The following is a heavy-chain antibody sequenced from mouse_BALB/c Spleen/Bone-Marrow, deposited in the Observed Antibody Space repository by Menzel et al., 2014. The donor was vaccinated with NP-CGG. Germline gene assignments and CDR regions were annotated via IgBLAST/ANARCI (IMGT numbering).Heavy chain of an antibody. Sequence: LVESGAELAKPGASVKMSCKASGYTFTNYWMHWVKQRPGQGLEWIGYINPSTGYTEYNQKFKDKATLTADKSSSTAYMQLSSLTSEDSAVYYCARIYYYGRDYWGQGTLSQSPQ. J-gene: IGHJ2*01. CDR1: GYTFTNYW. CDR3: ARIYYYGRDY. D-gene: IGHD1-1*01. V-gene: IGHV1-7*01. CDR2: INPSTGYT.